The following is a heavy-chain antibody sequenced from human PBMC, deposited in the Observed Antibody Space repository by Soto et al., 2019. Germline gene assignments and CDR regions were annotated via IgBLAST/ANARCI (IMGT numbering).Heavy chain of an antibody. D-gene: IGHD3-22*01. CDR3: ARDGTLYDSRAYYYLY. V-gene: IGHV1-69*01. Sequence: QVQLVQSGAEVKKPGSSVNVSCKASGGTFSSYTITWVRQAPGQGLEWMGGITPMFGTPNYAQKFRGRVTITAVESTSTAYMELSSLRSEDTAMYFCARDGTLYDSRAYYYLYWGQGTLVTVSS. CDR2: ITPMFGTP. J-gene: IGHJ4*02. CDR1: GGTFSSYT.